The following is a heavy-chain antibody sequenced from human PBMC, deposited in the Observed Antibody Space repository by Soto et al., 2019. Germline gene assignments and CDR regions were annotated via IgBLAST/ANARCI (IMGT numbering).Heavy chain of an antibody. J-gene: IGHJ4*02. Sequence: EVQLVETGGGWIQPGGSLRLSCAASGFTVSGNYMSWVRQAPGQGLEWVSVIYNGGGTYYADSVKGRFTISRDNSKNTLYLQMNSLRAEDTAVYYCASTRGSSYDSWGQGTLVTVSS. D-gene: IGHD6-6*01. CDR2: IYNGGGT. CDR3: ASTRGSSYDS. V-gene: IGHV3-53*02. CDR1: GFTVSGNY.